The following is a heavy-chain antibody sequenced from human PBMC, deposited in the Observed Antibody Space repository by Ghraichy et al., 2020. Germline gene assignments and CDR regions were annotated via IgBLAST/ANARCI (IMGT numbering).Heavy chain of an antibody. V-gene: IGHV1-69*13. D-gene: IGHD4-17*01. Sequence: SVKVSCKASGGTFSSYAISWVRQAPGQGLEWMGGIIPIFGTANYAQKFQGRVTITADESTSTAYMELSSLRSEDTAVYYCARWEPTVTTSNCWFDPWGQGTLVTVSS. J-gene: IGHJ5*02. CDR1: GGTFSSYA. CDR3: ARWEPTVTTSNCWFDP. CDR2: IIPIFGTA.